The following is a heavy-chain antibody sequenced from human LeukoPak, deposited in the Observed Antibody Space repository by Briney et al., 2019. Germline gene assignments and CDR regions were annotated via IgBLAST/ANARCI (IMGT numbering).Heavy chain of an antibody. Sequence: PSETLSLTCTVSGGSISSYYWSWIRQPPGKGLELIGFIYYSGSTSYNPSLKSRVTISVDTSKGQFSLKLSSVIAADTAVYYCARRAYSSGFDYIDYWGQGTLVTVSS. CDR2: IYYSGST. J-gene: IGHJ4*02. CDR1: GGSISSYY. CDR3: ARRAYSSGFDYIDY. V-gene: IGHV4-59*08. D-gene: IGHD6-19*01.